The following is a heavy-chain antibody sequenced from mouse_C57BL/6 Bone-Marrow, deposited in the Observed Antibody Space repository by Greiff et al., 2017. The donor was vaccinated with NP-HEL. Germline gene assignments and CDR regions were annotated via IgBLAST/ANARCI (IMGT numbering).Heavy chain of an antibody. D-gene: IGHD1-2*01. Sequence: DVMLVESGGGLVKPGGSLKLSCAASGFTFCDYGMHWVRQAPEKGLEWVAYISSGSSTIYYADTVKGRITISRDNAKNTLFLQMTSLRSEDTAMYYCARHYDYCGYWGRGTTLTVSS. CDR1: GFTFCDYG. J-gene: IGHJ2*01. V-gene: IGHV5-17*01. CDR2: ISSGSSTI. CDR3: ARHYDYCGY.